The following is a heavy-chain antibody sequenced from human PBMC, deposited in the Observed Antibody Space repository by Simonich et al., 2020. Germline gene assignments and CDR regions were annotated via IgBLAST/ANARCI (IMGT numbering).Heavy chain of an antibody. CDR1: GFTFSSYA. J-gene: IGHJ4*02. CDR3: AKVGDSSSWYFDY. V-gene: IGHV3-23*01. D-gene: IGHD6-13*01. Sequence: EVQLLESGGGLVQPGGSLRLSCAASGFTFSSYAMSWVRQAPGKGLEWVSGMSGGGGSTNNADSVKGRFTISRDNSKNTLYLQMNSLRAEDTAVYYCAKVGDSSSWYFDYWGQGTLVTVSS. CDR2: MSGGGGST.